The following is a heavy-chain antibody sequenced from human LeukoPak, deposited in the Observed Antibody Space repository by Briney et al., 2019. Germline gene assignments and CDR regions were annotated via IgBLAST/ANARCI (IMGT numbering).Heavy chain of an antibody. V-gene: IGHV3-30-3*01. CDR1: GFTFSSYA. D-gene: IGHD6-13*01. J-gene: IGHJ6*02. CDR2: ISYDGSNK. CDR3: ARDLAYSSSWRYYYYYGMDV. Sequence: PGGSLRLSCAASGFTFSSYAMHWVRRAPGKGLEWVAVISYDGSNKYYADSVKGRFTISRDNSKNTLYLQMNSLRAEDTAVYYCARDLAYSSSWRYYYYYGMDVWGQGTTVTVSS.